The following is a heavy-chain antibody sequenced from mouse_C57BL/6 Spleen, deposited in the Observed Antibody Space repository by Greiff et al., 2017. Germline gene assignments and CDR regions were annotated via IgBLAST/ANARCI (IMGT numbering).Heavy chain of an antibody. Sequence: QVQLQQSGAELMKPGASVKLSCKATGYTFTGYWIEWVKQRPGHGLEWIGEFLPGSGSTNYNETVKGKATFTADTSSNTAYKQISGMTTEDSAIYYCARGGFAYWGQGTLVTVSA. V-gene: IGHV1-9*01. CDR1: GYTFTGYW. CDR2: FLPGSGST. J-gene: IGHJ3*01. CDR3: ARGGFAY.